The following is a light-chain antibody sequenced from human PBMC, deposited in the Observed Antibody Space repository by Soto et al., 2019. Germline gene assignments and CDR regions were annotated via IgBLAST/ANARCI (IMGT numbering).Light chain of an antibody. V-gene: IGKV1-5*03. CDR3: QQYSSHST. CDR2: KAS. J-gene: IGKJ1*01. CDR1: QSISDW. Sequence: DIQMTQSPSTLSASVGDRVTITCRASQSISDWLAWFQQKPGKAPKLLIYKASTLKSGVPSRFSGSGSGTEFTLTISSLQPGDFATYCCQQYSSHSTFGQGTKVDIK.